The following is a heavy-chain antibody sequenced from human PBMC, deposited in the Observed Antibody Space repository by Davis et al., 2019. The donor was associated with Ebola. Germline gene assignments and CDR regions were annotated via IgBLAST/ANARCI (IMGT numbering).Heavy chain of an antibody. CDR2: INPHNGNT. CDR1: RYTFTNYG. CDR3: ARAQFPTTSDH. V-gene: IGHV1-18*04. D-gene: IGHD1-1*01. J-gene: IGHJ4*02. Sequence: SVTVSCKASRYTFTNYGITWVRQAPGQGLEWMGWINPHNGNTNYAQNVQGRVTMTTEPSTSTGSMEVGSLRSDDTAVYYCARAQFPTTSDHWGQGTLVTVSS.